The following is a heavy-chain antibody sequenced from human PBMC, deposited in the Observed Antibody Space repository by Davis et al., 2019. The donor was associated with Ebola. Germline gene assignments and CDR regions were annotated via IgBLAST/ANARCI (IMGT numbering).Heavy chain of an antibody. CDR2: ISYDGSNK. CDR1: GFTFSSYA. J-gene: IGHJ4*02. D-gene: IGHD4-17*01. Sequence: PGGSLRLSCAASGFTFSSYAMHWVRQAPGKGLEWVAVISYDGSNKYYADSVKGRFTISRDNSKNTLYLQMNSLRAEDTAVYYCARDPSTGENLFDYWGQGTLVTVSS. CDR3: ARDPSTGENLFDY. V-gene: IGHV3-30-3*01.